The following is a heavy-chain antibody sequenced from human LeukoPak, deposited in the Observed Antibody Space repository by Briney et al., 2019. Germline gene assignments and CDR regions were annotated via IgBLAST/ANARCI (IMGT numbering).Heavy chain of an antibody. V-gene: IGHV4-59*08. Sequence: PSETLSLTCTVSGGSIRSDYRSWIRQPPGKGLEWIGDSHYTGSANYDPSLESGVTISVHTSKNQLSLRLGSVTAAHTAVYYCAGTREGDIAASYAFHIWGQGTMVTVSS. CDR2: SHYTGSA. CDR1: GGSIRSDY. D-gene: IGHD6-13*01. J-gene: IGHJ3*02. CDR3: AGTREGDIAASYAFHI.